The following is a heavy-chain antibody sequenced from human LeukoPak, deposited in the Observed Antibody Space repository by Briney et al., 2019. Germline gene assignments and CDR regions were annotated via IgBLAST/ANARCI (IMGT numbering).Heavy chain of an antibody. D-gene: IGHD2-21*01. J-gene: IGHJ4*02. V-gene: IGHV3-33*01. CDR2: IWYDGSNE. CDR3: ARERDEDFGY. CDR1: GFSINGYG. Sequence: GGSLRLSCTASGFSINGYGMHWVRQAPGKGLEWVAVIWYDGSNENYADSVKGRFTISRDNSKNTLYLQMNSLRAEDTAVYYCARERDEDFGYWGQGTLVTVSS.